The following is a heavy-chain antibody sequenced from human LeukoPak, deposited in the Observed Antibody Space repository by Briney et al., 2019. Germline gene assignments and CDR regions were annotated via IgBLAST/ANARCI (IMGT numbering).Heavy chain of an antibody. CDR3: ARTHVVVVAATRGVNWFDP. V-gene: IGHV4-61*02. CDR2: IYTSGST. D-gene: IGHD2-15*01. Sequence: PSETLSLTCTVSGGSISSGSYYWSWIRQPAGKGLEWIGRIYTSGSTNYNPSLKSRVTISVDTSKNQFSLKLSSVTAADTAVYYCARTHVVVVAATRGVNWFDPWGQGTLVTVSS. CDR1: GGSISSGSYY. J-gene: IGHJ5*02.